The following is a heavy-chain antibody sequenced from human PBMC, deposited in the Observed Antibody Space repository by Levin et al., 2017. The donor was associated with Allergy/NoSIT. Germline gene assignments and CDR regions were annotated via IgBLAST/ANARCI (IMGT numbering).Heavy chain of an antibody. V-gene: IGHV3-9*01. CDR3: AKGGWTVAGYFDY. Sequence: SLKISCAGSGFTFDDYSMHWVRQAPGKGLEWVSGVSWNSDYIDYADSVKGRFTISRDNAKNSLYLQMNSLRTEDTALYYCAKGGWTVAGYFDYCGQGTLVTVSS. D-gene: IGHD6-19*01. CDR1: GFTFDDYS. CDR2: VSWNSDYI. J-gene: IGHJ4*02.